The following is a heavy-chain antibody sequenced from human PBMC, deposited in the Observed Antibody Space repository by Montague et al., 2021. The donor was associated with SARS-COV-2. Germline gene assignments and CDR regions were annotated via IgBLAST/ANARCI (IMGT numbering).Heavy chain of an antibody. D-gene: IGHD2-15*01. CDR2: ISDGGGA. CDR3: ARGVVVVPPVVDY. V-gene: IGHV4-4*07. J-gene: IGHJ4*02. CDR1: GDSITYFY. Sequence: SETLSLTCTVSGDSITYFYWNWIRQPPGNGLEWIGRISDGGGAXXXPSXKSRVTMSMDTSKRQFSLKLNSVTAADTAVYYCARGVVVVPPVVDYWGRGTLVTVSS.